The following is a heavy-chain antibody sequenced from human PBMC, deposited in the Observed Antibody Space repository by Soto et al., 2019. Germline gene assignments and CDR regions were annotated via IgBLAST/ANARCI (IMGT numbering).Heavy chain of an antibody. Sequence: EVQLVQSGPELKKPGESVQISCKGLGYTFTNYWIAWVRLMPGKGLEWLGTIYPGDSETRYSPSFQGQVTFSADKAISTAYLRWHSLKASDTAMYYCSRFQYSGSHYLDFWAQGTLVTVSS. CDR3: SRFQYSGSHYLDF. V-gene: IGHV5-51*01. J-gene: IGHJ4*02. CDR2: IYPGDSET. CDR1: GYTFTNYW. D-gene: IGHD5-12*01.